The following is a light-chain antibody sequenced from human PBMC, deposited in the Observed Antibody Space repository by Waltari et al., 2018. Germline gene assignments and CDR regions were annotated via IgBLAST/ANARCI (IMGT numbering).Light chain of an antibody. J-gene: IGKJ3*01. CDR2: AAS. Sequence: DILLTQSPSFLSASIGDRVTITCRASQGISTFLAWYQQKPGKAAKILIYAASTLQSGVPSRFSGSGSGTEFTLTISSLQPEDSATYFCQQLNTYPRSFGPGTKVDIK. CDR1: QGISTF. V-gene: IGKV1-9*01. CDR3: QQLNTYPRS.